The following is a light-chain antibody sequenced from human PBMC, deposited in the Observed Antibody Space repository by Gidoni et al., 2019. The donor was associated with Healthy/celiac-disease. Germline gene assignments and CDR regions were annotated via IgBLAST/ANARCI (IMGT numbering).Light chain of an antibody. J-gene: IGKJ2*01. CDR2: GAA. V-gene: IGKV3-20*01. CDR3: QQYGSSPQYT. Sequence: EIVLTQSPGTLSLSPGERATLSCRASQSVSSSYLAWYQQKPGQAPRLLIYGAASRATGLPDGCSGSGSGTDFTLTISRLEPEDFAVYYCQQYGSSPQYTFGQGTKLEIK. CDR1: QSVSSSY.